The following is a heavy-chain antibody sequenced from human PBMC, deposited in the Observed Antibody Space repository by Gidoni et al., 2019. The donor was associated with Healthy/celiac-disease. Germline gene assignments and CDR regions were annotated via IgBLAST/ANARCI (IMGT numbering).Heavy chain of an antibody. J-gene: IGHJ5*02. D-gene: IGHD3-22*01. CDR3: AKSVGSYHESSGYLNWFDP. Sequence: EVPLLESGGGLVQPGGSLRLSCAASGFTFSIYAMSWVRQAPGKGLEWVSSISGSASGTYYADSVKGRFTISRDNSKNSLHLQMNSLRAEDTAVYYCAKSVGSYHESSGYLNWFDPWGQGTLVTVSS. V-gene: IGHV3-23*01. CDR1: GFTFSIYA. CDR2: ISGSASGT.